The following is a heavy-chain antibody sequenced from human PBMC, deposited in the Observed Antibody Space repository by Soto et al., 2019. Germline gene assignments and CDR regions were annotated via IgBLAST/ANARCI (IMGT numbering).Heavy chain of an antibody. CDR2: TKSKTDGRTT. CDR3: TTDDRSCSNYYYDVMDV. D-gene: IGHD2-2*01. Sequence: GGSLRLSCTVSGFTVSNAWMTWVRQAPGKGLEWVGRTKSKTDGRTTYYAAPEKRRFTISRVDSKKTLSLQMNSLKTEKTAVYYCTTDDRSCSNYYYDVMDVCGQGTTVTVSS. J-gene: IGHJ6*02. V-gene: IGHV3-15*01. CDR1: GFTVSNAW.